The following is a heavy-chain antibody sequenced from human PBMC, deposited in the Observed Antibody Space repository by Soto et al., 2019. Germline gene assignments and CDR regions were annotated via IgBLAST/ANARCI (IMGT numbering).Heavy chain of an antibody. CDR2: IYYSGST. D-gene: IGHD4-4*01. CDR1: GGSISSGDYY. Sequence: QVQLQESGPGLVKPSQTLSLTCTVSGGSISSGDYYWSWIRQPPGKGLEWIGYIYYSGSTYYNPSLKSRVTIAVDTSTNQFSLKLSSVTAADTAVYYCARELGGLHGVWFDPWGQGTLVTVSS. CDR3: ARELGGLHGVWFDP. V-gene: IGHV4-30-4*01. J-gene: IGHJ5*02.